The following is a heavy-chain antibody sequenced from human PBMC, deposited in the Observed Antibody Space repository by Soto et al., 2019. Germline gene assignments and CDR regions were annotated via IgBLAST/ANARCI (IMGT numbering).Heavy chain of an antibody. D-gene: IGHD3-10*01. V-gene: IGHV4-39*01. CDR3: ARQGSSGDYFRNFLWFDP. J-gene: IGHJ5*02. Sequence: SETLSLTCTVSGGSISSTTYFWAWLRQAPGKGPEWIGSIYYSGSTYFNPSLRSRVTMSVDTSENQFSLRLNSVTAADTAMYYCARQGSSGDYFRNFLWFDPWGQGTLVTVSS. CDR2: IYYSGST. CDR1: GGSISSTTYF.